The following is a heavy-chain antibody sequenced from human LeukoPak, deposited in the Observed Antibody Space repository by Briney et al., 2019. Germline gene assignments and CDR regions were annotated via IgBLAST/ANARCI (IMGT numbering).Heavy chain of an antibody. D-gene: IGHD6-19*01. CDR1: GFTFSVYW. J-gene: IGHJ5*02. CDR2: INSDGSST. V-gene: IGHV3-74*01. Sequence: GGSLILSCAASGFTFSVYWMHWVRQAPGRGLVWVSLINSDGSSTRYADSVKGRFTISRDNAKNTLYLQMNSLRAEDTAVYYCARGKAVAGTFSWFDPWGQGTLVTVSS. CDR3: ARGKAVAGTFSWFDP.